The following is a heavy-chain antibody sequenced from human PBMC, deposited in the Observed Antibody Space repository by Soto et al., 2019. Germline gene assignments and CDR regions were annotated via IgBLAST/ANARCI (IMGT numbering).Heavy chain of an antibody. CDR3: ARDGYSGYDSDAFDI. CDR1: GGSISSYY. J-gene: IGHJ3*02. D-gene: IGHD5-12*01. Sequence: SETLSLTCTVSGGSISSYYWSWIRQPPGKGLEWIGYIYYSGSTNYNPSLKRRVTISVDTSKNQFSLKLSSVTAADTAVYYCARDGYSGYDSDAFDIWGQGTMVTVSS. CDR2: IYYSGST. V-gene: IGHV4-59*01.